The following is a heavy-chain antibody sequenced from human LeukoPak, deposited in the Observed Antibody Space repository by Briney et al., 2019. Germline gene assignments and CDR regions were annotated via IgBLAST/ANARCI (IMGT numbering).Heavy chain of an antibody. D-gene: IGHD5-18*01. CDR1: GYTFTGYY. CDR2: IIPIFGTA. Sequence: GASVKVSCKASGYTFTGYYMHWVRQAPGQGLEWMGGIIPIFGTANYAQKFQGRVTITADESTSTAYMELSSLRSEDTAVYYCTYTAMGSDYWGQGTLVTVSS. CDR3: TYTAMGSDY. V-gene: IGHV1-69*13. J-gene: IGHJ4*02.